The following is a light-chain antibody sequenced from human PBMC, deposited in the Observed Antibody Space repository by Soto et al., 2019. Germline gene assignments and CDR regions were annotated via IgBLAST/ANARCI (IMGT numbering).Light chain of an antibody. CDR2: DAS. CDR1: QSVSSSY. J-gene: IGKJ2*01. CDR3: QQYGRSPYT. V-gene: IGKV3-20*01. Sequence: EIVLTQSPGTLSLSPGETATLSCRASQSVSSSYLAWYQQKPGQAPRLLIYDASSRATGIPDRFSGSGSGTDCTLTISRLEPEDFAVYYCQQYGRSPYTFGQGTKLEIK.